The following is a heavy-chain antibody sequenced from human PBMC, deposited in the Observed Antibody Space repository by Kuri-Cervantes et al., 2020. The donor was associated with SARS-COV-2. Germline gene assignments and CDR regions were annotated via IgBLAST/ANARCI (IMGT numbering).Heavy chain of an antibody. CDR1: GFTFSSYA. D-gene: IGHD3-10*01. CDR3: AKDSLLWFGETYYYYYGMDV. V-gene: IGHV3-23*01. CDR2: ISGSGGST. Sequence: LSLTCAASGFTFSSYAMSWVRQAPGKGLEWVSAISGSGGSTYYADSVKGRFTISRDNAKNSLYLQMNSLRAEDTAVYYCAKDSLLWFGETYYYYYGMDVWGQGTTVTVSS. J-gene: IGHJ6*02.